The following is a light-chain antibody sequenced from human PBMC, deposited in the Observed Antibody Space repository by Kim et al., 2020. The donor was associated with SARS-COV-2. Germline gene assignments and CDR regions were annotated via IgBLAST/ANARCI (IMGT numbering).Light chain of an antibody. CDR3: SSYTSSSRV. CDR2: DVS. J-gene: IGLJ3*02. CDR1: SSDVGGYNY. V-gene: IGLV2-14*01. Sequence: QSALTQPASVSGSPEQSITISCTGTSSDVGGYNYVSWYQQHPGKAPKLMIYDVSKRPSGVSNRFSGSKSGNTASLTISGLQAEDEADYYCSSYTSSSRVFGGGTQLTVL.